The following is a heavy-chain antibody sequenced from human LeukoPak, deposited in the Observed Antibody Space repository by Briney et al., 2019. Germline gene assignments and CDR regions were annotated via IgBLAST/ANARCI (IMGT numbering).Heavy chain of an antibody. D-gene: IGHD6-13*01. Sequence: GASVKVSCKASGGTFSSYAISWVRQAPGQGLEWMGGIIPIFGTANYAQKFQGRVTITADESTSTAYMELSSLRSEDTAVYYCARVLEQQRTIKPGYYYYYCYMDVWGKGTTVTISS. V-gene: IGHV1-69*13. J-gene: IGHJ6*03. CDR2: IIPIFGTA. CDR1: GGTFSSYA. CDR3: ARVLEQQRTIKPGYYYYYCYMDV.